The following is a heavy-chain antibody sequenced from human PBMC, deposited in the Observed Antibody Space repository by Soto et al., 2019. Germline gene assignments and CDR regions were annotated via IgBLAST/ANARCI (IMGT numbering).Heavy chain of an antibody. CDR1: GFTFSSYA. J-gene: IGHJ4*02. D-gene: IGHD6-13*01. CDR3: ARLNPTAAAFDY. Sequence: GGSLRLSCAASGFTFSSYAMHWVRQAPGKGLEYVSAISSNGGSTHYANSVKGRFTISRDNSKNTLYLQMGSLRAEDMAVYYCARLNPTAAAFDYWGQGTLVTVSS. CDR2: ISSNGGST. V-gene: IGHV3-64*01.